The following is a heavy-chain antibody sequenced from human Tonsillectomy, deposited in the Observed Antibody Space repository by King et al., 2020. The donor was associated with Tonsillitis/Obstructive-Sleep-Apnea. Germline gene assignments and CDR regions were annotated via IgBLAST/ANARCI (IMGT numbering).Heavy chain of an antibody. Sequence: VQLVESGGGLVQPGGSLRLSCAASGFSVSSNYMSWVRQAPGAGLEWGSIIYSRGTTYYADSVKGRFTLSRDDSKNKLYLQMNSLRAEDTAVYHCARFPPPLDAWGPGTLVTVSS. CDR3: ARFPPPLDA. CDR1: GFSVSSNY. CDR2: IYSRGTT. J-gene: IGHJ5*02. V-gene: IGHV3-66*01.